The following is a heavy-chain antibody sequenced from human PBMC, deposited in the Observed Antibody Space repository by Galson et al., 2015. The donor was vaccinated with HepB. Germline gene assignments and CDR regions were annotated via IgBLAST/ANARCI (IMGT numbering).Heavy chain of an antibody. CDR3: AKSFSVVDY. D-gene: IGHD2/OR15-2a*01. V-gene: IGHV3-30*18. Sequence: SLRLSCAASGFTFSSYGMYWVRQAPGKGLEWVAVISYDGSDKYYADSVKGRFTISRDNSKNTVYLQMNSLSAEDTAMYYCAKSFSVVDYWGQGTLVTVAS. CDR1: GFTFSSYG. J-gene: IGHJ4*02. CDR2: ISYDGSDK.